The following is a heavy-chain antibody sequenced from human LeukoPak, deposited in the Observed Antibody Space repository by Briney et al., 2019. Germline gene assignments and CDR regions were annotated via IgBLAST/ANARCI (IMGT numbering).Heavy chain of an antibody. V-gene: IGHV3-30*02. J-gene: IGHJ6*03. CDR1: GFTFSSYG. CDR2: IRYDGSNK. Sequence: GGSLRLSCAASGFTFSSYGMHWVRQAPGTGLEWVAFIRYDGSNKYYADSVKGRFTISRDNSKNTMYLQMNSLRAEDTAVYYCARGNTAMVSLREYYMGVWGKGTTVTVSS. D-gene: IGHD5-18*01. CDR3: ARGNTAMVSLREYYMGV.